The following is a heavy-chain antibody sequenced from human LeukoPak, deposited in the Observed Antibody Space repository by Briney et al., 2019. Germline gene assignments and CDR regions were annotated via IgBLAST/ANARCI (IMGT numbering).Heavy chain of an antibody. V-gene: IGHV3-23*01. D-gene: IGHD3-22*01. CDR2: ISGSGGST. J-gene: IGHJ4*02. Sequence: RGSLRLSCAVSGITLSNYGMSWVRQAPGKGLEWVSAISGSGGSTYYADSVKGRFTISRDNSKNTLYLQMNSLRAEDTAVYYCAKDASSSGYYYFDYWGQGTLVTVSS. CDR1: GITLSNYG. CDR3: AKDASSSGYYYFDY.